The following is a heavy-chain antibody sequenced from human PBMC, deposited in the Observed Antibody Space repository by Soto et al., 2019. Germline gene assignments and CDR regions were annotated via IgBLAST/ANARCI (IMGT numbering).Heavy chain of an antibody. Sequence: EVQLLESGGGLLQPGGSLRLSCADSGFTFGSYAMSWVRQAPGKGLEWVSLISGTGDSSEYANSVKGRFTISRDYSKTTVFLQMNSLRAEDTAVYFCAKDNGNYGSGSFSHWGQGTLVTVSS. D-gene: IGHD3-10*01. CDR3: AKDNGNYGSGSFSH. CDR1: GFTFGSYA. CDR2: ISGTGDSS. J-gene: IGHJ4*02. V-gene: IGHV3-23*01.